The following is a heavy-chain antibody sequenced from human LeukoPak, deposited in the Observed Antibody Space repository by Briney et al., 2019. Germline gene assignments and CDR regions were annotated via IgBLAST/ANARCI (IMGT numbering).Heavy chain of an antibody. J-gene: IGHJ4*02. D-gene: IGHD6-6*01. V-gene: IGHV4-59*06. Sequence: SETLSLTCTVSSGSISSYYWSWIRQHPGKGLEWIGYIYYSGSTYYNPSLKSRVTISVDTSKNQFSLKLGSVTAADTAVYYCARGGVGFSSSSGLDYWGQGTLVTVSS. CDR1: SGSISSYY. CDR2: IYYSGST. CDR3: ARGGVGFSSSSGLDY.